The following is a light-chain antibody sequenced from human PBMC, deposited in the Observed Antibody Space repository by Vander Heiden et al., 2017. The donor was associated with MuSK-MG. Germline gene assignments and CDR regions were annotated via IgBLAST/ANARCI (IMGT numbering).Light chain of an antibody. V-gene: IGLV1-47*01. CDR2: RNN. CDR3: AAWDDSLSGVV. Sequence: QSVLTQPPSASGTPGQRVTISCSGSSSNIGSNYVSWYQQLPGTAPKLLIFRNNQRPSGVPDRFSGSKSGTSASLEISGLRSEDEADYYCAAWDDSLSGVVFGGGTKLTGL. CDR1: SSNIGSNY. J-gene: IGLJ2*01.